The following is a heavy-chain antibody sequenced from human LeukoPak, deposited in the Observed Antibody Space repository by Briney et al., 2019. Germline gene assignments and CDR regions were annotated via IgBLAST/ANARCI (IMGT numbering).Heavy chain of an antibody. CDR3: ARGSDFYGSGSSPVFDY. V-gene: IGHV1-18*01. J-gene: IGHJ4*02. CDR1: GYTFISHG. CDR2: ISTYNGNT. Sequence: GASVKVSCKASGYTFISHGITWVRQAPGQGLEWMGWISTYNGNTNYAQKIQGRVTMTTDTSTSTAYMELRSLRSDDTAVYYCARGSDFYGSGSSPVFDYWGQGTLVTVSS. D-gene: IGHD3-10*01.